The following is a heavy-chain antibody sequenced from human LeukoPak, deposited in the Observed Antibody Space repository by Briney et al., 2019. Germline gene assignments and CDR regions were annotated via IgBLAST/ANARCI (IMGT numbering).Heavy chain of an antibody. V-gene: IGHV3-30*18. CDR2: ISYDGSNK. Sequence: GRSLRLSCAASGFTFGSYGMHWVRQAPGKGLEWVAVISYDGSNKYYADSVKGRFTISRDNSKNTLYLQMNSLRAEDTAVYYCAKALRVASRWYYFDYWGQGTLVTVSS. CDR3: AKALRVASRWYYFDY. D-gene: IGHD2-15*01. J-gene: IGHJ4*02. CDR1: GFTFGSYG.